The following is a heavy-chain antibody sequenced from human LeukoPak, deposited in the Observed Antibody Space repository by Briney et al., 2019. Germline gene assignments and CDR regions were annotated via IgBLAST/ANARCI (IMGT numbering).Heavy chain of an antibody. D-gene: IGHD1-26*01. CDR2: ISAYNGNR. Sequence: GASVKVSCKASGYTLTNYGISWVRQAPGQGLEWMGWISAYNGNRNYAQKVKGRVTMTTDTSTSTAYMELGSLRSDDTAVYYCARSLTSSGSYSDGGDYWGQGTLVTVSS. CDR1: GYTLTNYG. V-gene: IGHV1-18*01. J-gene: IGHJ4*02. CDR3: ARSLTSSGSYSDGGDY.